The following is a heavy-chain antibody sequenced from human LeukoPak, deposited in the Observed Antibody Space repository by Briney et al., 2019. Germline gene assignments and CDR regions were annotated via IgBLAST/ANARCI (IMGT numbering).Heavy chain of an antibody. CDR2: IYTSGST. CDR1: GGSISSYY. Sequence: SETLSLTCTVSGGSISSYYWSWIRQPAGKGLEWIGRIYTSGSTNYNPSLKSRVTISVDTSKNQFSLKLSSVTAADTAVYYCARTLVVVTAYYFDYWGQGTLVTVSS. V-gene: IGHV4-4*07. D-gene: IGHD2-21*02. CDR3: ARTLVVVTAYYFDY. J-gene: IGHJ4*02.